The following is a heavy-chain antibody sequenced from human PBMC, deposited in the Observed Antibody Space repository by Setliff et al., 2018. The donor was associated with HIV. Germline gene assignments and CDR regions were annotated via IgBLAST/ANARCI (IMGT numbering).Heavy chain of an antibody. CDR3: ANGGSGGQFDH. J-gene: IGHJ4*02. CDR2: INLVTGKT. CDR1: GYTFTQSHD. Sequence: ASVKVSCKTSGYTFTQSHDLHWVRQVPGQGPEWMGWINLVTGKTAYLQKFRGRVIITRDTFATTAFMEMSSLRSEDTAVYFCANGGSGGQFDHWGQGTLVTVSS. V-gene: IGHV1-3*01. D-gene: IGHD3-16*01.